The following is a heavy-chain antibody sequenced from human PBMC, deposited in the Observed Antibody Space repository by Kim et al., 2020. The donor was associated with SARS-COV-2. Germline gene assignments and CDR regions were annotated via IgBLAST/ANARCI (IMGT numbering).Heavy chain of an antibody. CDR2: IYYSGST. Sequence: SETLSLTCTVSGGSISSSSYYWGWIRQPPGKGLEWIGSIYYSGSTYYNPSLKSRVTISVDTSKNQFSLKLSSVTAADTAVYYCARRSPGGYYDSSGYYFEYWGQGTLVTVSS. J-gene: IGHJ4*02. D-gene: IGHD3-22*01. CDR1: GGSISSSSYY. V-gene: IGHV4-39*01. CDR3: ARRSPGGYYDSSGYYFEY.